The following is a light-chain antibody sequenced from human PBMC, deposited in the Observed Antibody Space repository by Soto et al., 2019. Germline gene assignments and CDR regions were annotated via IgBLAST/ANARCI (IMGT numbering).Light chain of an antibody. CDR2: DAS. V-gene: IGKV3-11*01. CDR1: QSVSSY. J-gene: IGKJ1*01. CDR3: QQRSNWPSRT. Sequence: EIVLTQSPATLSLSPGERATLSCRASQSVSSYLAWYQQKPGQAPRLLMSDASNRATGIPARFSGSGSGTDFTLTISSLEPEDFAVYYCQQRSNWPSRTFGQGTKVDIK.